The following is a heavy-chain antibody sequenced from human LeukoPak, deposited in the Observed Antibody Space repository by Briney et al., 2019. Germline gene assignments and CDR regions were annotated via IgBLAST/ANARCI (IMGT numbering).Heavy chain of an antibody. Sequence: PGGSLRLSCAASGFTFSDYYMSWIRQAPGKGLEWVSYISSSGSTIYYADSVKGRFTISRDNAKNSLYLQMNGLRAEDTAVYYCARVVVVPAAMSQSYYYYGMDVWGQGTTVTVSS. V-gene: IGHV3-11*01. D-gene: IGHD2-2*01. CDR2: ISSSGSTI. J-gene: IGHJ6*02. CDR1: GFTFSDYY. CDR3: ARVVVVPAAMSQSYYYYGMDV.